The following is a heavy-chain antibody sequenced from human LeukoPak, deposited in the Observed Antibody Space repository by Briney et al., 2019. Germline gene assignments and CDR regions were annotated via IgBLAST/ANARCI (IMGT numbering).Heavy chain of an antibody. CDR1: GGSISSSNW. CDR3: ARARGYYYDSSGYSYYFDY. J-gene: IGHJ4*02. V-gene: IGHV4-4*02. CDR2: IYHSGST. D-gene: IGHD3-22*01. Sequence: SETLSLTCAVSGGSISSSNWWSWVRQPPGKGLEWIGEIYHSGSTNYNPSLKSRVTISVDTSKNQFSLKLSSVTAADTAVYYCARARGYYYDSSGYSYYFDYWGQGTLVTVSS.